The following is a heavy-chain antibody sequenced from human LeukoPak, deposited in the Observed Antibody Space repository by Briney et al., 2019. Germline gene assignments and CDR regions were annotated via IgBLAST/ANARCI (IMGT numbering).Heavy chain of an antibody. CDR3: ATPTQLYYYYGMDV. CDR2: MNPNSGNT. V-gene: IGHV1-8*01. CDR1: GYTFTSYD. Sequence: ASVKVSCKASGYTFTSYDINWVRQATRQGLEWMGWMNPNSGNTGYAQKFQGRVTMTRNTSISTAYMELSSLRSEDTAVYYCATPTQLYYYYGMDVWGQGTTVTVSS. D-gene: IGHD1-1*01. J-gene: IGHJ6*02.